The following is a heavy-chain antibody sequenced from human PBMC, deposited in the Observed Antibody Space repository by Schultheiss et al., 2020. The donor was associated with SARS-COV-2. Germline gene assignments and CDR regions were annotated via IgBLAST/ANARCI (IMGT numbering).Heavy chain of an antibody. CDR1: GFTVSSNY. D-gene: IGHD6-13*01. V-gene: IGHV3-53*05. CDR2: IYSGGHS. CDR3: ARGSSWSPKGNYFDY. Sequence: GGSLRLSCAASGFTVSSNYMSWVRQAPGKGLEWVSIIYSGGHSYYADSVKGRFTISRDNSKNTLYLQMNSLRAEDTAVYYCARGSSWSPKGNYFDYWGQGTLVTVSS. J-gene: IGHJ4*02.